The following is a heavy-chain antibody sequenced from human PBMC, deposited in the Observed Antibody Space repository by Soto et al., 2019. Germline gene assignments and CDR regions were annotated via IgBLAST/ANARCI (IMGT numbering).Heavy chain of an antibody. CDR2: IYPGDSDT. CDR3: ARLVGYNYDYRGRAFDI. J-gene: IGHJ3*02. D-gene: IGHD5-18*01. Sequence: PGESLKISCKGSGYSFTNYWIGWVRQMPGKGLEWMGIIYPGDSDTRYSPSFQGQVTFSADKSISAAYLQWRSLRASDTAMYYCARLVGYNYDYRGRAFDIWCPGTMVTVSS. V-gene: IGHV5-51*01. CDR1: GYSFTNYW.